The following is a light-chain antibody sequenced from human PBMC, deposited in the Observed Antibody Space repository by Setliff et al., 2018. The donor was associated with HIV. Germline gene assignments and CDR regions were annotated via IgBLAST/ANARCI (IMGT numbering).Light chain of an antibody. CDR2: YDS. V-gene: IGLV3-21*04. CDR1: NIGSKS. J-gene: IGLJ1*01. CDR3: QVWDSSSDHPGYV. Sequence: SYELTQPPSVSVAPGKTARITCGGNNIGSKSVHWYRQKPGQAPVLVIYYDSDRPSGIPERFSGSNSGNTAALTISWVEAGDEADYYCQVWDSSSDHPGYVFGTGTKVTVL.